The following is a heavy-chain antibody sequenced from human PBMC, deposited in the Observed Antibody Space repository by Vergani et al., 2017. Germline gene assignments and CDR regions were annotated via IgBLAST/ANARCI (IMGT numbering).Heavy chain of an antibody. J-gene: IGHJ6*03. CDR2: LSSTGATS. Sequence: EAQLLESGGGLAQPGGSLRLSCAATGFSFAGYAMTWVRQAPGKGPEWVSNLSSTGATSYYADSVKGRFTISRDNSKNTLFLQMNNLRVEDTARYYCAKSPVRYNDYGSSPYYYMYVWVNGTTVTVS. CDR1: GFSFAGYA. CDR3: AKSPVRYNDYGSSPYYYMYV. V-gene: IGHV3-23*01. D-gene: IGHD4-17*01.